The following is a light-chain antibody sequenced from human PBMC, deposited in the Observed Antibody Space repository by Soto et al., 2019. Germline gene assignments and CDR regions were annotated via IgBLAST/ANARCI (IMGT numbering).Light chain of an antibody. J-gene: IGKJ1*01. Sequence: DIQITHSPSTLSASVGDRVTITCRASQSISSWLAWYQQKPGKAPKLLIYKASSLESEVPSRFSGSGSETEFTLTINSLQPDDSATYYCQQYHTYWWTFGQGTKVDIK. CDR2: KAS. CDR3: QQYHTYWWT. V-gene: IGKV1-5*03. CDR1: QSISSW.